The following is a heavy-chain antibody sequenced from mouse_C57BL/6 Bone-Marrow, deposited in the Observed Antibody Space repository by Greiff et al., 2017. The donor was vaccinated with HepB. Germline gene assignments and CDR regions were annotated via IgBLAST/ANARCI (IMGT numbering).Heavy chain of an antibody. CDR3: ASTVYYFDY. CDR1: GFTFSSYA. CDR2: ISDGGSYT. Sequence: DVQLVESGGGLVKPGGSLKLSCAASGFTFSSYAMSWVRQTPEKRLEWVATISDGGSYTYYPDNVKGRFTISRDNAKNNLYLQMSHLKSEDTAMYYCASTVYYFDYWGQGTTLTVSS. V-gene: IGHV5-4*01. D-gene: IGHD1-1*01. J-gene: IGHJ2*01.